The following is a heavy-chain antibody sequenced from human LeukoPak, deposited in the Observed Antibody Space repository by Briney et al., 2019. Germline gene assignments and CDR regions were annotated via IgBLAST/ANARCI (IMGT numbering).Heavy chain of an antibody. CDR3: AGGPNNYYFDY. CDR2: ITSDSSYM. D-gene: IGHD1/OR15-1a*01. J-gene: IGHJ4*02. V-gene: IGHV3-21*04. CDR1: GFTFSSYS. Sequence: GGSLRLSCVASGFTFSSYSMNWVRQAPGKGLEWVSCITSDSSYMYYADSVKGRFTISRDNAKNSLCLQMNSLRAEDTAVYYCAGGPNNYYFDYWGQGTLVTVSS.